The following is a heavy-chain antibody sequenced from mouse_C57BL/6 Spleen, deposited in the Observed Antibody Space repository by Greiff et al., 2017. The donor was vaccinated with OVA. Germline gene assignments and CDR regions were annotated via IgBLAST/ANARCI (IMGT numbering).Heavy chain of an antibody. V-gene: IGHV5-15*01. CDR1: GFTFSDYG. Sequence: EVQLMESGGGLVQPGGSLKLSCAASGFTFSDYGMAWVRQAPRQGPEWVAFISNLAYSIYYADTVTGRFTISRENAKNTLYLEMSSLRSEDTAMYYCARQGSPYAMDYWGQGTSVTVSS. J-gene: IGHJ4*01. CDR3: ARQGSPYAMDY. CDR2: ISNLAYSI.